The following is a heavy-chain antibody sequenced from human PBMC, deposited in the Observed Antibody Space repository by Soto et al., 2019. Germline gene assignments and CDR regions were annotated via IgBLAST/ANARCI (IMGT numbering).Heavy chain of an antibody. CDR2: INGGGGT. Sequence: EVQVVESGGGSVQPGESLRLSCAASGFPFSSFDMNWVRQAPGKGLEWLSYINGGGGTYYADSVKGRFTISRDNAKNSLYLQMSSLRAEDTAVYFCVGGGLSYFDYWGQGALVTVSS. CDR1: GFPFSSFD. J-gene: IGHJ4*02. V-gene: IGHV3-48*03. D-gene: IGHD3-16*01. CDR3: VGGGLSYFDY.